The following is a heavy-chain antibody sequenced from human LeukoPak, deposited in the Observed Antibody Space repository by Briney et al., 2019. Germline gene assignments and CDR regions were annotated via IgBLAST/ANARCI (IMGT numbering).Heavy chain of an antibody. Sequence: GGSLRLSCAASGFTFSSYSMNGVRQAPGKGLEWVSTIGSSSSYTYYADSVKGRFTISRDNAKNSLYLQMNSLRAEDTAVYYCARDQLGFSSGWYPAGFDYWGQGTLVTVSS. CDR1: GFTFSSYS. J-gene: IGHJ4*02. CDR3: ARDQLGFSSGWYPAGFDY. D-gene: IGHD6-19*01. CDR2: IGSSSSYT. V-gene: IGHV3-21*01.